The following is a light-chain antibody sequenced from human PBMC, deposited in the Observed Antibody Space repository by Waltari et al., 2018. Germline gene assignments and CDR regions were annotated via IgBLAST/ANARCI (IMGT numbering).Light chain of an antibody. CDR2: GAS. V-gene: IGKV1-39*01. CDR3: QQGYTAPLT. CDR1: QNIRSY. J-gene: IGKJ4*01. Sequence: DIQLTQSPSSLSASEGDRVTITCRASQNIRSYLNWYQQSPGKAPNLLIYGASSLQSGIPSRFSGSGYGTDFTLTISSLQPDDFTTYYCQQGYTAPLTFGGGTKLEIK.